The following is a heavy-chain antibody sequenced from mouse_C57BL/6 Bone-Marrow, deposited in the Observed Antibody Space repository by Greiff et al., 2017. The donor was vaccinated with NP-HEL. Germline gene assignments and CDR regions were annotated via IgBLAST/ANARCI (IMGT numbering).Heavy chain of an antibody. CDR1: GYTFTSYW. Sequence: QVQLQQPGAELVMPGASVKLSCKASGYTFTSYWMHWVKQRPGQGLEWIGEIDPSDSYTNYNQKFKGKSTLTVDKSSSPAYMQLSSLTSEDSAVYYCAIYYDYDGSFFDYWGQGTTLTVSS. CDR3: AIYYDYDGSFFDY. J-gene: IGHJ2*01. CDR2: IDPSDSYT. V-gene: IGHV1-69*01. D-gene: IGHD2-4*01.